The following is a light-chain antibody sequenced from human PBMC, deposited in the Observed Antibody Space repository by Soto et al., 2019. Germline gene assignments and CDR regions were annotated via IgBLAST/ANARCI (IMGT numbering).Light chain of an antibody. Sequence: QSVLTQPASVSGSPGQSITISCTGTTSDVGGYDYVSWYQQHPGQAPKLLIYEVSNRPSGVSHRFSGSKSGNTASLSISGLQAEDEADYYCCSYAGSYRDVFGTGTKGTVL. CDR2: EVS. V-gene: IGLV2-14*01. CDR1: TSDVGGYDY. CDR3: CSYAGSYRDV. J-gene: IGLJ1*01.